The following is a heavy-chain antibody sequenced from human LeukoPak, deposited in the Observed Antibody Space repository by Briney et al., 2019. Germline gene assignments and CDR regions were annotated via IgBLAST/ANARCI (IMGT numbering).Heavy chain of an antibody. V-gene: IGHV3-74*01. CDR1: GFTFSSYW. J-gene: IGHJ6*03. Sequence: GGSLRPSCAASGFTFSSYWMHWVRQAPGKGLVWVSRINSDGSSTSYADSVKGRFTISRDNAKNTLYLQMNSLRAEDTAVYYCARDHSSSWYVYYYYYYMDVWGKGTTVTVSS. D-gene: IGHD6-13*01. CDR2: INSDGSST. CDR3: ARDHSSSWYVYYYYYYMDV.